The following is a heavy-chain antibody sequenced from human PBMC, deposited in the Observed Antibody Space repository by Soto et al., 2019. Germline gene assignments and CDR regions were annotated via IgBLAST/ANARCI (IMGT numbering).Heavy chain of an antibody. J-gene: IGHJ6*03. D-gene: IGHD3-16*01. CDR3: AKDHGGGTYFFYTYMDV. CDR1: GFTFVDYA. Sequence: EVQLVESGGGLIQPGRSLRLSCAASGFTFVDYAMHWVRQPPGKGLEWVSTISWNSGSISYADSVRGRFTISRDNAKNALYLQMNGLRVEDTALYYCAKDHGGGTYFFYTYMDVWGKGTTVTVS. V-gene: IGHV3-9*01. CDR2: ISWNSGSI.